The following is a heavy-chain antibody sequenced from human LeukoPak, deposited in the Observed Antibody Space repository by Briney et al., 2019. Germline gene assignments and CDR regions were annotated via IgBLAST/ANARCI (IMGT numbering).Heavy chain of an antibody. V-gene: IGHV1-2*02. CDR3: ARDHCSSTSCYAVDNWFDP. D-gene: IGHD2-2*01. CDR2: INPSSGGT. Sequence: ASVKVSCKASGYTFTGYYMYWVRQAPGQGLEWMGWINPSSGGTNYAQKFQGRVTMTRDTSISTAYMELSRLRSDDTAVYYCARDHCSSTSCYAVDNWFDPWGQGTLVTVSS. J-gene: IGHJ5*02. CDR1: GYTFTGYY.